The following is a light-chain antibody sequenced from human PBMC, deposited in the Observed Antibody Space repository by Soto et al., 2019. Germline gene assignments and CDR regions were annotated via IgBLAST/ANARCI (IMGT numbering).Light chain of an antibody. CDR1: QSISSW. CDR3: QHYNSYPWT. V-gene: IGKV1-5*03. CDR2: KAS. J-gene: IGKJ1*01. Sequence: DIQMTQSPSTLSASVGDRVTITCRASQSISSWLAWYQQKPGKAPKLLICKASSLESGVPPRFSGSGSGTEFTLTISRLQPDDFATYYCQHYNSYPWTFGQGTKVEIK.